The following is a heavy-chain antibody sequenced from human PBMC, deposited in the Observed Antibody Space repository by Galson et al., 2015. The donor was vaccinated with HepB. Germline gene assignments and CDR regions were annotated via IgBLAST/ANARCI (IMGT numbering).Heavy chain of an antibody. Sequence: SLRLSCAASGFTLRDFTMSWVRQAPGKGLEWVSSVTSTTRFLYYADSLKGRFTISRDNAKNSLYLQMNSLRAEDTAVYYCAGGAPLEGKYLPFDYWGQGILVSVSS. D-gene: IGHD2-2*02. CDR1: GFTLRDFT. V-gene: IGHV3-21*01. CDR2: VTSTTRFL. J-gene: IGHJ4*02. CDR3: AGGAPLEGKYLPFDY.